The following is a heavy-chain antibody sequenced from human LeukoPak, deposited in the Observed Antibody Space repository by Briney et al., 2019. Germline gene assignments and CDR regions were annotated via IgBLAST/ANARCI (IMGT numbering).Heavy chain of an antibody. CDR1: GYTVTGYH. J-gene: IGHJ5*02. Sequence: GSVKVSCKASGYTVTGYHMHWVRQAPGQGLEWMGWISAYNGNTNYAQKLQGRVTMTTDTSTSTAYMELRSLRSDDTAVYYCARSGRGWAAGPWGQGTLVTVSS. CDR2: ISAYNGNT. CDR3: ARSGRGWAAGP. V-gene: IGHV1-18*04. D-gene: IGHD6-13*01.